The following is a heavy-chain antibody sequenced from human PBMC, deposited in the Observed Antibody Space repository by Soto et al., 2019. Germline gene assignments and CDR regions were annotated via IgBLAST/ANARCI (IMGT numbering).Heavy chain of an antibody. J-gene: IGHJ4*02. Sequence: GGSLRLSCAASGFTFSSYGMSWVRQAPGKGLEWVSAISGSGGSTYYADSVKGRFTISRDKSKNTLYLQMNSLRAEDTAVYYCAKDFVLMVYNYWGQGTLVTVSS. D-gene: IGHD2-8*01. CDR2: ISGSGGST. V-gene: IGHV3-23*01. CDR3: AKDFVLMVYNY. CDR1: GFTFSSYG.